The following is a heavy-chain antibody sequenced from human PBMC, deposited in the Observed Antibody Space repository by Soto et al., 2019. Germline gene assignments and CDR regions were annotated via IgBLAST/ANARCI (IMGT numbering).Heavy chain of an antibody. CDR3: AMEQLVPNWFDP. V-gene: IGHV3-74*01. CDR1: GFTFSSYW. Sequence: HPGGSLRLSCAASGFTFSSYWMHWVRQAPGKGLVWVSRINSDGSSTSYADSVKGRFTISRDNAKNTLYLQMNSLRAEDTAVYYCAMEQLVPNWFDPWGQGTLVTVSS. D-gene: IGHD6-6*01. CDR2: INSDGSST. J-gene: IGHJ5*02.